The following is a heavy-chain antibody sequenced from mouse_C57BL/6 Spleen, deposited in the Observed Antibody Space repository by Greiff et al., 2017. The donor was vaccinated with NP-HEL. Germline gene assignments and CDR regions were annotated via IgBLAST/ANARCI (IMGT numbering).Heavy chain of an antibody. Sequence: DVQLQESGPGLVKPSQSLSLTCSVTGYSITSGYYWNWIRQFPGNKLEWMGYISYDGSNNYNPSLKNRISITRDTSKNQFFLKLNSVTTEDTATYYCARRTVVGYWYFDVWGTGTTVTVSS. CDR2: ISYDGSN. CDR1: GYSITSGYY. V-gene: IGHV3-6*01. J-gene: IGHJ1*03. D-gene: IGHD1-1*01. CDR3: ARRTVVGYWYFDV.